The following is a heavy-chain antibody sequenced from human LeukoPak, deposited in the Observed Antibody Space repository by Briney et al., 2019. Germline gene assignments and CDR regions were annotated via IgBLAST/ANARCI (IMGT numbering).Heavy chain of an antibody. D-gene: IGHD6-19*01. CDR1: RFTFSSDA. J-gene: IGHJ6*02. CDR3: AKEKGIAVAGTPLGSYGMDV. V-gene: IGHV3-23*01. CDR2: ISCSGGST. Sequence: PGRCLRLSCAASRFTFSSDATSWDRQAPGKGLEWVSAISCSGGSTYYADSVKGRFTISRDNSKNTLYLQMNSLRAEDTAVYYCAKEKGIAVAGTPLGSYGMDVWGQGTTVTVSS.